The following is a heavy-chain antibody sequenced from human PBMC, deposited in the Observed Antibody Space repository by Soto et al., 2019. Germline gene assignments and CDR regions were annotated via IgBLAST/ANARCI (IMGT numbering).Heavy chain of an antibody. V-gene: IGHV3-74*01. D-gene: IGHD4-17*01. Sequence: EVQLVESGGGLVQPGGSLRLSCAASGFTFSNYWIHWVRQAPGKGLVWVSRIKGDGSRIDYADSVKGRFTISRDNAKNTVHVQMNSLGDEDAAVYYCARGLPGYYGKDVWGQGTTVTVSS. CDR2: IKGDGSRI. CDR1: GFTFSNYW. J-gene: IGHJ6*01. CDR3: ARGLPGYYGKDV.